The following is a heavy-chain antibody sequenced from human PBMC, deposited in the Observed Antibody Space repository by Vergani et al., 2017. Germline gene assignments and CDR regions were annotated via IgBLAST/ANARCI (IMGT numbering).Heavy chain of an antibody. CDR1: GGSISSGGYY. Sequence: QVQLQESGPGLVKPSQTLSLTCTVSGGSISSGGYYWSWIRQHPGKGLEWIGYIYYSGRTYYNPSLKSRVTISVDTSKNQFSLKLSSVTAADTAVYYCARDNRDIVGVGYYYYYMDVWGKGTTVTVSS. CDR2: IYYSGRT. D-gene: IGHD2-2*01. V-gene: IGHV4-31*03. CDR3: ARDNRDIVGVGYYYYYMDV. J-gene: IGHJ6*03.